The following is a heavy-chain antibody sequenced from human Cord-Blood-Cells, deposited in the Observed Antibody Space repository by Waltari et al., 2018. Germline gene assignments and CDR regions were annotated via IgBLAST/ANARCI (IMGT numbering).Heavy chain of an antibody. D-gene: IGHD6-6*01. CDR3: ARVKSSSSFAFDI. V-gene: IGHV3-21*01. Sequence: EVQLVESGGGLVKPGGSLRLSCAASGFTFSSYSMNWVRQAPGKGLEWVSSISGSSSYIYYADSGKGRFTISRDNAKNSLYLQMNSLRAEDTAVYYCARVKSSSSFAFDIWGQGTMVTVSS. CDR2: ISGSSSYI. CDR1: GFTFSSYS. J-gene: IGHJ3*02.